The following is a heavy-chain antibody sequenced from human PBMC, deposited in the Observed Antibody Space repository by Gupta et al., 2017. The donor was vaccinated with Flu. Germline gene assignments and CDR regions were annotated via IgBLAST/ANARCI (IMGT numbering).Heavy chain of an antibody. Sequence: QVQLVESGGGVVQPGRSLRLSCAASGFTFSSYGMHWVRQAPGKGLEWVAVISYDGSNKYYADSVKGRFTISRDNSKNTLYLQMNSLRAEDTAVYYCAGGGDTAILPDLFDYWGQGTLVTVSS. CDR3: AGGGDTAILPDLFDY. CDR1: GFTFSSYG. CDR2: ISYDGSNK. J-gene: IGHJ4*02. V-gene: IGHV3-30*03. D-gene: IGHD5-18*01.